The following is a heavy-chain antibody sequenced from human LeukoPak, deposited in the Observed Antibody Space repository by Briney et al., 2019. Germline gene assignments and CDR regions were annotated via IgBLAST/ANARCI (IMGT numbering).Heavy chain of an antibody. CDR2: MNPNSGNT. V-gene: IGHV1-8*03. Sequence: ASVKVSCKASGYTFTSYDINWVRQATGQGLEWMGWMNPNSGNTGYAQKFQGRVTITRNTSISTAYMELSSLRSEDTAVYYCARVPSGVSSRAPTAYCSSTSCAPFDYWGQGTLVTVSS. CDR3: ARVPSGVSSRAPTAYCSSTSCAPFDY. CDR1: GYTFTSYD. J-gene: IGHJ4*02. D-gene: IGHD2-2*01.